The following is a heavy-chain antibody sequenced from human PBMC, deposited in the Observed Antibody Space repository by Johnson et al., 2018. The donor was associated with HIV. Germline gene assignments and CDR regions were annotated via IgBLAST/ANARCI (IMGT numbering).Heavy chain of an antibody. CDR3: VRGGLGYQNFHDRLDV. V-gene: IGHV3-30*14. Sequence: QVQLVESGGGVVQPGRSLRLSCAASGFTFSSYAMHWVRQAPGTGLEWVAVISYDGRNKYYADSVKGRFTISRAHSKNTLYLKMNSLGAEDTAVYDCVRGGLGYQNFHDRLDVWGQGTVVTVSS. CDR2: ISYDGRNK. CDR1: GFTFSSYA. J-gene: IGHJ3*01. D-gene: IGHD3-16*02.